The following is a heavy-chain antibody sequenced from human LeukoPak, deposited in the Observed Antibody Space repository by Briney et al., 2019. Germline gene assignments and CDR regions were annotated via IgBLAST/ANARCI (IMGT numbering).Heavy chain of an antibody. CDR1: GFTVSSNY. J-gene: IGHJ4*02. CDR2: ISADSATT. Sequence: GGSLRLSCAASGFTVSSNYMSWVRQAPGKGLEWVSVISADSATTFYADSVKGRFTISRDNAKNTVFLQMSSLRAEDTALYYCARKSASGNYPLDYWGQGTLVTVSS. V-gene: IGHV3-23*01. D-gene: IGHD3-10*01. CDR3: ARKSASGNYPLDY.